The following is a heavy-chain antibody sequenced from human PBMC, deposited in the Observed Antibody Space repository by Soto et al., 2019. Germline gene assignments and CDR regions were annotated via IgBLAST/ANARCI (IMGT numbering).Heavy chain of an antibody. CDR1: GFSFSSYG. CDR2: IWYDGSNK. J-gene: IGHJ4*02. V-gene: IGHV3-33*01. D-gene: IGHD6-19*01. CDR3: ARESVAVAGTDFDY. Sequence: PGGSLRLSCAASGFSFSSYGMHWVRQAPGKGLEWVAVIWYDGSNKYYADSVKGRFTISRDNSMYTLYLQMNSLRAEDTAVYYCARESVAVAGTDFDYWGQGTMVTVYS.